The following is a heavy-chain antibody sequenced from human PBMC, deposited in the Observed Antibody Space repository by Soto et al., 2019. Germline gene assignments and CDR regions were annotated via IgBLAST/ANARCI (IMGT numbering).Heavy chain of an antibody. J-gene: IGHJ4*02. CDR2: ISGSGGST. D-gene: IGHD3-3*01. V-gene: IGHV3-23*01. Sequence: GSLRLSCAASGFTFSSYAMSWVRQAPGKGLEWVSAISGSGGSTYYADSVKGRFTISRDNSKNTLYLQMNSLRAEDTAVYYCAKGITIFGVVPYDYWGQGTLVTVSS. CDR3: AKGITIFGVVPYDY. CDR1: GFTFSSYA.